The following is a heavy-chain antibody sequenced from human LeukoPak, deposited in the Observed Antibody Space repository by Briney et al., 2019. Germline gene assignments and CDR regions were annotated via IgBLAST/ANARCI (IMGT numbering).Heavy chain of an antibody. V-gene: IGHV3-21*01. Sequence: GGSLRLSCAASGFTFSSYSMNWVRQAPGKGLEWVSSISSSSSYIYYADSVKGRFTISRDNAKNSLYLQMNSLRAEDTAVYYCARDKKDPLVAAAGDYYYYMDVWGKGTTVTVSS. CDR3: ARDKKDPLVAAAGDYYYYMDV. CDR2: ISSSSSYI. D-gene: IGHD6-13*01. J-gene: IGHJ6*03. CDR1: GFTFSSYS.